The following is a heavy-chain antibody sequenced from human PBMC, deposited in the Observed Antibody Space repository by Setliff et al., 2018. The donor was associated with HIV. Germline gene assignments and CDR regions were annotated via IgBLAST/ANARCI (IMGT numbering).Heavy chain of an antibody. Sequence: TLSLTCSVSGGSIRSHWSWIRQPQGKGLEWVGYIHYSGSTKYNSSLKRRVTMSIDTSKNQFSLKLSSATAADTAIYYCARVDRVESAFDIWGQGAMVTVSS. CDR1: GGSIRSH. J-gene: IGHJ3*02. D-gene: IGHD2-15*01. CDR3: ARVDRVESAFDI. V-gene: IGHV4-59*11. CDR2: IHYSGST.